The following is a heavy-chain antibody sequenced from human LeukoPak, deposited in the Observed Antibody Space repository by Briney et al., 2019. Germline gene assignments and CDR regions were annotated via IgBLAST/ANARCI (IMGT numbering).Heavy chain of an antibody. Sequence: GGSLRLSCAASGFTFSSYSMNWVRQAPGKGLEWVSSISSSSSYIYYADSVKGRFTISRDNAKNSLYLQMNSLRAEDTALYYCANKGASGWRFDYWGQGTLVTVSS. CDR2: ISSSSSYI. CDR1: GFTFSSYS. CDR3: ANKGASGWRFDY. D-gene: IGHD6-19*01. V-gene: IGHV3-21*01. J-gene: IGHJ4*02.